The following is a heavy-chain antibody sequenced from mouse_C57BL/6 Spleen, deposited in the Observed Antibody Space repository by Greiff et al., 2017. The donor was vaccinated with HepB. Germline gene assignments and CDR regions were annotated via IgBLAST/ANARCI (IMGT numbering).Heavy chain of an antibody. D-gene: IGHD1-1*01. CDR1: GFNIKDDY. Sequence: VQLKQSGAELVRPGASVKLSCTASGFNIKDDYMHWVKQRPEQGLEWIGWIDPENGDTEYASKFQGKATITPDTSSNTAYLQLSSLTSEDTAVYYCTTTSYYYGSSSWFAYWGQGTLVTVSA. J-gene: IGHJ3*01. CDR3: TTTSYYYGSSSWFAY. V-gene: IGHV14-4*01. CDR2: IDPENGDT.